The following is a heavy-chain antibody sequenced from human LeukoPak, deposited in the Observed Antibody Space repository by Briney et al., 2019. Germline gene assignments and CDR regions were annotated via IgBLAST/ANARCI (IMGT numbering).Heavy chain of an antibody. J-gene: IGHJ3*02. CDR2: IYCSGST. CDR3: ARRAFTTYYYDSSGSGDAFDI. CDR1: GGSISSSSYY. V-gene: IGHV4-39*01. D-gene: IGHD3-22*01. Sequence: SETLSLTCTVSGGSISSSSYYWGWIRQPPGKGLEWIGSIYCSGSTYYNPSLKSRVTISVDTSKNQFSLKLSSVTAADTAVYYCARRAFTTYYYDSSGSGDAFDIWGQGTMVTVSS.